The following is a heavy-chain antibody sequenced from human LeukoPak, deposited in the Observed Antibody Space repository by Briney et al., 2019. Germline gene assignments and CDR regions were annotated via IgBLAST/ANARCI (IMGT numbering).Heavy chain of an antibody. Sequence: SETLSLTCTVSGGSISSGDYCWSWIRQPPGKGLEWIGYIYYSGSTYYNPSLKSRVTISVDTSKNQFSLKLSSVTAADTAVYYCASYYDSSGYFYWGQGTLVTVSS. CDR2: IYYSGST. CDR3: ASYYDSSGYFY. V-gene: IGHV4-30-4*01. D-gene: IGHD3-22*01. CDR1: GGSISSGDYC. J-gene: IGHJ4*02.